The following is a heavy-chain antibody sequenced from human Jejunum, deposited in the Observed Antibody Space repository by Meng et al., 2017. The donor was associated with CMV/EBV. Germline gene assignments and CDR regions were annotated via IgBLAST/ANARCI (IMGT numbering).Heavy chain of an antibody. J-gene: IGHJ2*01. Sequence: CAASRLTFSTYGMSWVRQAPGKGPEWVSHIGSSGITNYADSVEGRFTISRDNSKNTLYLQMNSLRAEDTAVYYCAKSRGHWQFDLWGRGTLVTVSS. CDR2: IGSSGIT. D-gene: IGHD3-10*01. CDR3: AKSRGHWQFDL. V-gene: IGHV3-23*01. CDR1: RLTFSTYG.